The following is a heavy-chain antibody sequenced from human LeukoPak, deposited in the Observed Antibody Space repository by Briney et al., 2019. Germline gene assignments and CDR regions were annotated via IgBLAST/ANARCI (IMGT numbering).Heavy chain of an antibody. V-gene: IGHV4-4*02. J-gene: IGHJ6*02. CDR1: GGSISSSNW. D-gene: IGHD2-15*01. CDR3: ARRSYCSGGSCYAPRGYYGMDV. Sequence: SETLSLTCAVSGGSISSSNWWSWVRQPPGKGLEWIGEIYHSGSTNYNPSLKSRVTISVDKSKNQFSLKLSSVTAADTAVYYCARRSYCSGGSCYAPRGYYGMDVWGQGTTVTVSS. CDR2: IYHSGST.